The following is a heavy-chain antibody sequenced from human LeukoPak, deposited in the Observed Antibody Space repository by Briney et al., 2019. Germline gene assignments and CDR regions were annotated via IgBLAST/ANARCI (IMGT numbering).Heavy chain of an antibody. D-gene: IGHD5/OR15-5a*01. J-gene: IGHJ4*02. CDR2: IKQDGSEE. CDR3: ARIFSVYYVFDY. Sequence: GGSLGLSCAASGFIFSNYWMSWVRLAPGRGLEWVANIKQDGSEEYYVDSVKGRFTISRDNAKNSMYLQMNSLRADDTAVYYCARIFSVYYVFDYWGQGTPVTASS. V-gene: IGHV3-7*01. CDR1: GFIFSNYW.